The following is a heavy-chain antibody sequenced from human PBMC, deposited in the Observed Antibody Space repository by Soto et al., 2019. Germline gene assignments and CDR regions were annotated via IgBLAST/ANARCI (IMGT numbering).Heavy chain of an antibody. Sequence: GGSLRLSCAASGFTFSSYSMNWVRQAPGKGLEWVSYISSGGSTIYYADSVKGRFTISRDNAKNSLYLQMNSLRDEDTAVYYCARVRPHILTGYYSRRSCWFDPWGQGTLVTVSS. V-gene: IGHV3-48*02. D-gene: IGHD3-9*01. J-gene: IGHJ5*02. CDR3: ARVRPHILTGYYSRRSCWFDP. CDR1: GFTFSSYS. CDR2: ISSGGSTI.